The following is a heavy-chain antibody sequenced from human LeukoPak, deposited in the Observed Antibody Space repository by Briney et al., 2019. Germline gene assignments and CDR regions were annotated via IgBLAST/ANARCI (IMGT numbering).Heavy chain of an antibody. CDR2: IYYSGST. D-gene: IGHD3-22*01. CDR1: GGSISSYY. Sequence: SETLSLTCTVSGGSISSYYWSWIRQPPGKGLEWIGYIYYSGSTNYNPSLKSRVTISVDTSKNQFSLKLSSVTAADTAVYYCASFPNSGYDPAFDYWGQGTLVTVSS. V-gene: IGHV4-59*01. CDR3: ASFPNSGYDPAFDY. J-gene: IGHJ4*02.